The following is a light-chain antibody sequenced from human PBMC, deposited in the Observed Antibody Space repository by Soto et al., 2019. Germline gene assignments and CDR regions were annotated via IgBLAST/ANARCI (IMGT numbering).Light chain of an antibody. CDR2: GAS. Sequence: EIVLTPSPGTLSLSPGERATLSCRASQSVSSSYLAWYQQKPGQAPRLLIYGASSRATGIPDRFSGSGSGTDFTLTISRLEPEDFAVYYCQQYGSSPWTFGHGTKVEIK. V-gene: IGKV3-20*01. J-gene: IGKJ1*01. CDR3: QQYGSSPWT. CDR1: QSVSSSY.